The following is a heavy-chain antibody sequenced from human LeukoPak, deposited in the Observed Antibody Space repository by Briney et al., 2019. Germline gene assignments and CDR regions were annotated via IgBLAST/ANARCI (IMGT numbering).Heavy chain of an antibody. CDR3: ARGSDCSGGSCYSNYYYGMDV. J-gene: IGHJ6*02. CDR1: GYTFTSYG. V-gene: IGHV1-69*13. D-gene: IGHD2-15*01. Sequence: SVKVSCKASGYTFTSYGISWVRQAPGQGLEWMGGIIPIFGTANYAQKFQGRVTITADESTSTAYMELSSLRSEDTAVYYCARGSDCSGGSCYSNYYYGMDVWGQGTTVTVSS. CDR2: IIPIFGTA.